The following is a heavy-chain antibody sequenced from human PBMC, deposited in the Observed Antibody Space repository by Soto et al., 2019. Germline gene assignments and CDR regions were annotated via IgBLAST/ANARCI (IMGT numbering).Heavy chain of an antibody. CDR2: IKSDGGSA. V-gene: IGHV3-74*01. Sequence: EVQLVESGGGLVQPGGSLRLSCAASGFTFSDFWLHWVRQAPEKGLVWVSRIKSDGGSANYEDSVNGRFTIFRDNDKNKVYLPMDSLRAEDTAVYYCARGAKGAYYVDVWGKGTTVPVSS. D-gene: IGHD2-21*01. CDR1: GFTFSDFW. CDR3: ARGAKGAYYVDV. J-gene: IGHJ6*03.